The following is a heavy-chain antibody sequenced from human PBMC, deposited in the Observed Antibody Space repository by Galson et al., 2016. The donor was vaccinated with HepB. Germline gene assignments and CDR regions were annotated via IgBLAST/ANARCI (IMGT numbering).Heavy chain of an antibody. CDR3: ARGAAFDP. V-gene: IGHV4-34*01. D-gene: IGHD6-25*01. CDR2: INHSGGT. Sequence: SETLSLTCALYGGSFSGYYWNWIRQPPGKGLEWIGEINHSGGTDYNQSLKNRVTISVDTSKTHLPLERKSLTAADTAIYYCARGAAFDPWGQGTLVTVSS. J-gene: IGHJ5*02. CDR1: GGSFSGYY.